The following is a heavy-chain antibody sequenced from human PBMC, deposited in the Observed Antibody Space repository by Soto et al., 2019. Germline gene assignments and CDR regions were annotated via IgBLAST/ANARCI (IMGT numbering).Heavy chain of an antibody. V-gene: IGHV4-39*01. CDR2: VYYSGST. D-gene: IGHD3-9*01. CDR3: GRLEGLATISYYFDY. Sequence: SETLSLTCTVSVGSVSSSSYYWGWARQPPGKGLEWIGSVYYSGSTYYNPSLESRVTISVDKSKNQFSLKLMSLSAADTAVYYCGRLEGLATISYYFDYWGQGALVTVSS. CDR1: VGSVSSSSYY. J-gene: IGHJ4*02.